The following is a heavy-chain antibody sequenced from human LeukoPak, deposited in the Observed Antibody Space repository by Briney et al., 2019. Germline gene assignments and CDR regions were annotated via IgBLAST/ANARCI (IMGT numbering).Heavy chain of an antibody. CDR1: GFTFSSYS. D-gene: IGHD6-19*01. CDR2: ISSSSSYI. J-gene: IGHJ4*02. V-gene: IGHV3-21*01. Sequence: GVTLRLTCAASGFTFSSYSRNWVRQAPGKGLEGVSSISSSSSYIYYADSVKGRFTISRDNAKNSLYLQMNSLRAEDTAVYYCARVDTPYGIAVGVYWGQGTLVTVSS. CDR3: ARVDTPYGIAVGVY.